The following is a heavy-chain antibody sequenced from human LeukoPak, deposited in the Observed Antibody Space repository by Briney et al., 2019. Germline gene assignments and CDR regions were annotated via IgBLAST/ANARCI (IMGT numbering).Heavy chain of an antibody. CDR1: GGTFSSYA. D-gene: IGHD6-13*01. CDR2: IIPIFGTA. J-gene: IGHJ5*02. Sequence: ASVTVSCKASGGTFSSYAISWVRQAPGQGLEWMGGIIPIFGTANYAQKFQGRVTITADESTSTAYMELSSLRSEDAAVYYCARQGTYVGYSSSWYAHWGQGTLVTVSS. CDR3: ARQGTYVGYSSSWYAH. V-gene: IGHV1-69*13.